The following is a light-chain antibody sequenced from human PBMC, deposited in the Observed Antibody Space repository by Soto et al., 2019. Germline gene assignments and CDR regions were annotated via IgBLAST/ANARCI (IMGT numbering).Light chain of an antibody. J-gene: IGLJ2*01. Sequence: QSVLTQSPSASVTPGQRVTISCSGSRSNIGTYAVNWYHQLPGAAPTLLIFRNHQRPSGVPDRFSGSKSGTSASLAISGPQSEDEADYYCAAWDDSLRAVVFGGGTKLTVL. CDR2: RNH. CDR3: AAWDDSLRAVV. CDR1: RSNIGTYA. V-gene: IGLV1-44*01.